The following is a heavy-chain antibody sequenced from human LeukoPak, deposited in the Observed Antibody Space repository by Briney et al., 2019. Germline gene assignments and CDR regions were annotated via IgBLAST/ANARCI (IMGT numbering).Heavy chain of an antibody. V-gene: IGHV4-59*01. Sequence: PSETLSLTCSVSGGSINGYYWSWIRQSPGKGLESLGYIYYTGSTNYNPSLKSRVTMSVDTSRNQFFLRLSSVTAADTAVYYCARFSEYYHSSVHYLDYWGQGTLVSVSS. CDR1: GGSINGYY. CDR3: ARFSEYYHSSVHYLDY. J-gene: IGHJ4*02. CDR2: IYYTGST. D-gene: IGHD3-22*01.